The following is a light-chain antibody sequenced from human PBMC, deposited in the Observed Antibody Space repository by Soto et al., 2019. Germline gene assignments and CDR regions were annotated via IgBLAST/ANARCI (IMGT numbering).Light chain of an antibody. V-gene: IGKV3-15*01. CDR3: QQYNKWPWT. Sequence: IVMPQSPATLSVSPGERATLSCRASQSVSSNLAWYQQKPGQAPRLLIYGASTRATGIPARFSGSGSGTEFTLTISSLQSEDFAVYYCQQYNKWPWTFGQGTKVDIK. J-gene: IGKJ1*01. CDR1: QSVSSN. CDR2: GAS.